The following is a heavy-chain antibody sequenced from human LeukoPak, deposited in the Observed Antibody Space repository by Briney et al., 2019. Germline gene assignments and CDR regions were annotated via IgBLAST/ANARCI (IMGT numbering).Heavy chain of an antibody. V-gene: IGHV1-46*03. J-gene: IGHJ6*03. Sequence: GASVKVSCKASGYTFTSYYMHWVRQAPGQGLEWMGIINPSSGSTSYAQKFQGRVTMTRDTSTSTVYMELSSLRSEDTAVYYCARSPHLHCSGGSCYSDYYYYMDVWGKGTTVTVSS. CDR1: GYTFTSYY. CDR3: ARSPHLHCSGGSCYSDYYYYMDV. CDR2: INPSSGST. D-gene: IGHD2-15*01.